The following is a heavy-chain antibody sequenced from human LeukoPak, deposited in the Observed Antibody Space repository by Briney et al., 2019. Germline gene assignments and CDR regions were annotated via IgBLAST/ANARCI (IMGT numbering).Heavy chain of an antibody. CDR1: GFTFSSYS. Sequence: GGSLRLSCAASGFTFSSYSKNWVRQAPGKGLEWVSSISSSSSYIYYADSVKGRFTISRDNAKNSLYLQMNSLRAEDTAVYYCAREAVVVPAASIYYYYGMDVWGQGTTVTVSS. CDR3: AREAVVVPAASIYYYYGMDV. V-gene: IGHV3-21*01. CDR2: ISSSSSYI. D-gene: IGHD2-2*01. J-gene: IGHJ6*02.